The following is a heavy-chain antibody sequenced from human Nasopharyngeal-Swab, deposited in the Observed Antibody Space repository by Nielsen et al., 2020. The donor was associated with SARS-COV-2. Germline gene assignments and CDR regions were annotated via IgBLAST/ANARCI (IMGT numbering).Heavy chain of an antibody. D-gene: IGHD3-10*01. CDR2: ISYEGSKK. CDR3: AKANALFWFGQFKNDAFDI. J-gene: IGHJ3*02. Sequence: GGSLRLSCTASGFSFNNYGMHWVRQAPAKGLEWVAVISYEGSKKFYAESVEGRFTISRDYSKNTLYLQMDSLRTEDTAMYFCAKANALFWFGQFKNDAFDIWGQGTMVAVSS. V-gene: IGHV3-30*18. CDR1: GFSFNNYG.